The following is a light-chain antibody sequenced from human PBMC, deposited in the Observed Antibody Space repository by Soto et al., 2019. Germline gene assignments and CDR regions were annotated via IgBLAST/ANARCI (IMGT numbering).Light chain of an antibody. J-gene: IGLJ2*01. CDR3: SSYTGSSTYVL. V-gene: IGLV2-14*01. Sequence: QSALTQPASVSGSPGQSITISCTGTSSDVGGYNYVSWYQQHPGKAPKLMIYDVSNRPSGVSNRFSGSKSGNTASLTISGLQAEDENDYYCSSYTGSSTYVLFGGGTKLTVL. CDR2: DVS. CDR1: SSDVGGYNY.